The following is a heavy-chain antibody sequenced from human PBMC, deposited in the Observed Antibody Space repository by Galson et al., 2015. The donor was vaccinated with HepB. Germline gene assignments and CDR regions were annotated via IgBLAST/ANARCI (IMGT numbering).Heavy chain of an antibody. V-gene: IGHV1-18*04. J-gene: IGHJ4*02. CDR1: GYTFTDYD. D-gene: IGHD3-22*01. CDR2: ISAYSGNT. Sequence: SVKVSCKASGYTFTDYDITWVRQAPGQGLEWMGWISAYSGNTNYAQKVQDRVTMTTDTSTSAAYMELRSLRSDDTAVYYCATARNYYDTSGPRDYWGQGTLVTASS. CDR3: ATARNYYDTSGPRDY.